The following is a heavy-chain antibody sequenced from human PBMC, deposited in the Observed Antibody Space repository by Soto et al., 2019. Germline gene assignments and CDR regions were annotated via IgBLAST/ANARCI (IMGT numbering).Heavy chain of an antibody. J-gene: IGHJ6*02. V-gene: IGHV1-69*13. CDR1: GGTFSSYA. Sequence: SVKVSCKASGGTFSSYAISWVRQAPGQGLEWMGGIIPIFGTANYAQKFQGRVTITADESTSTAYMELSSLRSEDTAVYYCARGTDQDYGDPLRYYYGMDVWGQGTTVTVSS. CDR2: IIPIFGTA. CDR3: ARGTDQDYGDPLRYYYGMDV. D-gene: IGHD4-17*01.